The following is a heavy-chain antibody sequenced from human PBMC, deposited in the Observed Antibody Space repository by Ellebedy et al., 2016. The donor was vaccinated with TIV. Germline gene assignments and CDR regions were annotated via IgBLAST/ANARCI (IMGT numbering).Heavy chain of an antibody. J-gene: IGHJ4*02. V-gene: IGHV3-23*01. CDR2: ISDSGGNT. CDR1: GFTFSSYA. Sequence: GESLKISCVASGFTFSSYAMCWVRQAPGKGLEWVSTISDSGGNTHFPDSVKGRFTISRDNSRNTVYLQMNNLRAEDTAVYYCVQGGSMIGGPTPPYWGQGTLVTVSS. CDR3: VQGGSMIGGPTPPY. D-gene: IGHD3-22*01.